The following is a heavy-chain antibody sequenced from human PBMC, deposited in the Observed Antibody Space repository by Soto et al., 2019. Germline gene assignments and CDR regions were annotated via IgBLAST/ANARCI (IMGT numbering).Heavy chain of an antibody. V-gene: IGHV3-23*01. J-gene: IGHJ3*01. CDR2: IRGSGRST. D-gene: IGHD3-16*01. CDR1: GFTFSSYA. Sequence: EEQLLESGGGLVQPGGSLRLSCVASGFTFSSYAMSWVRQAPGKGLEWVSSIRGSGRSTSSADSVKGRFTISRDNSRNTLSLLMSNLRAEDTAIYYCANNIWGGAFDVWGQGAVVTVSS. CDR3: ANNIWGGAFDV.